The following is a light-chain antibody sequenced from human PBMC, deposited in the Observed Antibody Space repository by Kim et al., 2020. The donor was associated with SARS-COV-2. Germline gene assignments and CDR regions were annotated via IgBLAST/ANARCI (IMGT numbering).Light chain of an antibody. J-gene: IGLJ3*02. V-gene: IGLV2-23*02. Sequence: QSALTQPASVSGSPGQSITISCTGTSSDVGSYYLVSWYQQHPGKAPKLIIYEVTQRPSGVSSRFSGSKSGNTASLTISGLQAEDEADYYCYSYAGSSNHWVFGGGTQLTVL. CDR3: YSYAGSSNHWV. CDR2: EVT. CDR1: SSDVGSYYL.